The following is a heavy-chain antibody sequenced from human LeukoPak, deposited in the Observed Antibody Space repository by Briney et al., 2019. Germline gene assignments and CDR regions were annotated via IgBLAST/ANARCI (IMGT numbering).Heavy chain of an antibody. CDR2: IYPGDSDT. J-gene: IGHJ4*02. D-gene: IGHD4-17*01. Sequence: GESLKISCRGSGYSFTSYWIGWVRQIPSKHLEWMGIIYPGDSDTRYSPSFQGQVTISADKSISTAYLQWSSLKASDTAMYYCARRVHDYGEYYFDYWGQGTLVTVSS. CDR1: GYSFTSYW. CDR3: ARRVHDYGEYYFDY. V-gene: IGHV5-51*01.